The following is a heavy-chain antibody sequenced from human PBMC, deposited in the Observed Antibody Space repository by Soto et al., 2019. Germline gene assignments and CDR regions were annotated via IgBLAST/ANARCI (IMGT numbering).Heavy chain of an antibody. Sequence: QVQLVESGGGVVQPGWSLRLSCAASGFTFSSYAMHWIRQAPGKGLAWVAIISFDGSNEYYADSVKGRFTISRDNSKNTLYLQVRSLRAEDTAVYYCAKTYYYDRSGYYQNWFDPWGKGTLVTVSS. J-gene: IGHJ5*02. CDR2: ISFDGSNE. CDR3: AKTYYYDRSGYYQNWFDP. CDR1: GFTFSSYA. D-gene: IGHD3-22*01. V-gene: IGHV3-30-3*02.